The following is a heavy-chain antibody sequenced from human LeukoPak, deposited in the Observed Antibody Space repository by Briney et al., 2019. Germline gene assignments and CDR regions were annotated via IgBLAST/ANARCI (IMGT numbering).Heavy chain of an antibody. CDR2: ISSSSSTI. V-gene: IGHV3-48*04. CDR3: ARDRGGSYSAIDY. CDR1: GFTFSSYS. Sequence: PGGSLRPSCAASGFTFSSYSMNWVRQAPGKGLEWVSFISSSSSTIYYADSVKGRFTISRDNAKNSLYLQMNSLRAEDTAVYYCARDRGGSYSAIDYWGQGTLVTVS. D-gene: IGHD1-26*01. J-gene: IGHJ4*02.